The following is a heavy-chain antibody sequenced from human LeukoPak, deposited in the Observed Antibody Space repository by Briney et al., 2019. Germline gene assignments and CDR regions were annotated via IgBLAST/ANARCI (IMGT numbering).Heavy chain of an antibody. D-gene: IGHD4-23*01. Sequence: PSETLSLTCAVYGGSLSAYYWIWIRQPPGKGLEWIGEINHGGSTNYNPSLKSRVTISVDTSKNQFSLKLSSVTAADTAVYYCARYLDYGGNSRVFQHWGQGTLVTVSS. V-gene: IGHV4-34*01. CDR2: INHGGST. J-gene: IGHJ1*01. CDR1: GGSLSAYY. CDR3: ARYLDYGGNSRVFQH.